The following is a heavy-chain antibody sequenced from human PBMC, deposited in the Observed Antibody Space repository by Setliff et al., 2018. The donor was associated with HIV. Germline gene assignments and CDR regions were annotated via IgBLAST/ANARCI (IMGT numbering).Heavy chain of an antibody. J-gene: IGHJ1*01. CDR1: GFTFDDYA. V-gene: IGHV3-21*01. Sequence: PGGSLSLSCAASGFTFDDYAMNWVRQAPGEGLEWVSSISRSSPSDIYYADSVKGRFTISRDNAKNSLYLQMNSLRAEDTAVYYCAREMAATTHPDDPYFHHWGQGTLVTVSS. D-gene: IGHD1-26*01. CDR3: AREMAATTHPDDPYFHH. CDR2: ISRSSPSDI.